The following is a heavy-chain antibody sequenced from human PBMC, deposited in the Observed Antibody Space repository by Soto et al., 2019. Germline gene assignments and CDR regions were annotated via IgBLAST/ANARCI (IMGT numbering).Heavy chain of an antibody. J-gene: IGHJ5*01. Sequence: PSETLSLTCAVSGGSISSSNWWSWVRQPPGKGLEWIGEIYHCGSTNYNPSLKSRVTISVDKSKKQFSLKLSSVTAADTAVYYCAGTYYYDSSGYYDSWGQGTLVTVSS. D-gene: IGHD3-22*01. CDR2: IYHCGST. CDR1: GGSISSSNW. V-gene: IGHV4-4*02. CDR3: AGTYYYDSSGYYDS.